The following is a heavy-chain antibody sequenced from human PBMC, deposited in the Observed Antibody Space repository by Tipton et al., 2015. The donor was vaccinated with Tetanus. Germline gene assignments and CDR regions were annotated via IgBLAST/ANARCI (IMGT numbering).Heavy chain of an antibody. CDR3: AREGY. Sequence: SLRLSCAASGFTFSSYNMNWAHQAPGKGLEWVSYITGSSSTIYYADSVKGRFTISRDNAKNSLYLQMNSLRDDDTAVYYCAREGYWGQGTLVTVSS. J-gene: IGHJ4*02. CDR1: GFTFSSYN. CDR2: ITGSSSTI. V-gene: IGHV3-48*02.